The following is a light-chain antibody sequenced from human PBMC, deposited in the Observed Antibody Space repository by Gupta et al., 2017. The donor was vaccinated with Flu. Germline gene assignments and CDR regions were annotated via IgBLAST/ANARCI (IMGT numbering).Light chain of an antibody. CDR3: QKNDCSRS. CDR1: QGIRHY. V-gene: IGKV1-27*01. J-gene: IGKJ5*01. CDR2: AAS. Sequence: DIQISLSPSSLSSSVGDRVTITCRASQGIRHYLASYQQKPGKVTKLLIYAASTFQSGVPSPFTASRSGRDCTLTSSCMLTEDLAIYFGQKNDCSRSFGQGTRLEIK.